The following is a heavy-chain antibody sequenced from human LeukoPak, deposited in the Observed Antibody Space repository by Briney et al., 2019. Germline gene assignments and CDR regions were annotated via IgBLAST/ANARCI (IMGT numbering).Heavy chain of an antibody. Sequence: GGSLRLSCAASGFAFSNAWMSWVRQAPGKGLEWVGRIKSKTDGGTTDYATPVKGRFTISRDDSKNTLYLQMNSLKTEDTAVYYCTKQDIVVVPAALPDVDYWGQGTLVTVSS. CDR2: IKSKTDGGTT. CDR1: GFAFSNAW. V-gene: IGHV3-15*01. D-gene: IGHD2-2*01. J-gene: IGHJ4*02. CDR3: TKQDIVVVPAALPDVDY.